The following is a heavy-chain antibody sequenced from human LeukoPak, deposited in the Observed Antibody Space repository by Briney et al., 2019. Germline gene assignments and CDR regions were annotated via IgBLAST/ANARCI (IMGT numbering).Heavy chain of an antibody. Sequence: ASVKVSCKASGYTFTGYYMHWVRQAPGQGLEWMGWINPNSGGTNYAQKFRGRVTMTRDTSITTVYMELSRLRSDDTAVYYCARDSTWLIREALYYWGPGTLVTVSS. CDR3: ARDSTWLIREALYY. CDR2: INPNSGGT. J-gene: IGHJ4*02. D-gene: IGHD5-12*01. V-gene: IGHV1-2*02. CDR1: GYTFTGYY.